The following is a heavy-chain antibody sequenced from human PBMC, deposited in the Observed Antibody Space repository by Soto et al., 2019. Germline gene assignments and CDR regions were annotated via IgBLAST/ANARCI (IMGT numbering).Heavy chain of an antibody. CDR1: GFSLTTSGVG. Sequence: QITLNESGPTVVKPAETLTLTCTFSGFSLTTSGVGVGWIRQSPGKAPEWLALLYWDDDKRYSASLKSRLTITKDTSKNQVVLTMASVDPADTATYYCAHRILRTVFGLVTTTAIYFDFWGQGTPVVVSS. CDR2: LYWDDDK. D-gene: IGHD3-3*01. J-gene: IGHJ4*02. CDR3: AHRILRTVFGLVTTTAIYFDF. V-gene: IGHV2-5*02.